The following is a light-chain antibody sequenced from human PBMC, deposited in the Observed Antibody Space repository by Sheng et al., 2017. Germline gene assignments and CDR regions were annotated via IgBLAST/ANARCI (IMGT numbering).Light chain of an antibody. Sequence: IQMTQSPSTLSASVGDRVTITCRASQNIRIWLAWYQQKPGKAPKVLIYKASNLESGVPSRFSGGGSGTQFTLTITNLQPDDFATYYCLQYSDDRSFGQGTKVENK. CDR2: KAS. J-gene: IGKJ1*01. CDR1: QNIRIW. V-gene: IGKV1-5*03. CDR3: LQYSDDRS.